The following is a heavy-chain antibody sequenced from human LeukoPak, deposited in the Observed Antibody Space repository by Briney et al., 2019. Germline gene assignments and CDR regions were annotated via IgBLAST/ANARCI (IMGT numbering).Heavy chain of an antibody. D-gene: IGHD6-13*01. Sequence: ASVKVSCKASGYTFTSYGISWVRQAPGQGLEWMGWISAYNGNTNYAQKLQGRVTMTTDASTSTAYMELRSLRSDDTAVYYCARDHSSSWYPYYYYYYGMDVWGQGTTVTVSS. CDR1: GYTFTSYG. V-gene: IGHV1-18*01. J-gene: IGHJ6*02. CDR3: ARDHSSSWYPYYYYYYGMDV. CDR2: ISAYNGNT.